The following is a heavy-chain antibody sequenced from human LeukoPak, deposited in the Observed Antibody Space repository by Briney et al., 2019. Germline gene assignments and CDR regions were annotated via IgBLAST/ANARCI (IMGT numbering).Heavy chain of an antibody. Sequence: SETLSLTCSVAGGSISTYYWNWIQQTPGKGLEWIGHISNGNTEYNPSLKSRVTISVDTPKNQISLKLTSVTAADTAVYYCARDKAHSYGRYFDPWGQGALVTVSS. D-gene: IGHD5-18*01. CDR3: ARDKAHSYGRYFDP. J-gene: IGHJ5*02. CDR2: ISNGNT. CDR1: GGSISTYY. V-gene: IGHV4-59*01.